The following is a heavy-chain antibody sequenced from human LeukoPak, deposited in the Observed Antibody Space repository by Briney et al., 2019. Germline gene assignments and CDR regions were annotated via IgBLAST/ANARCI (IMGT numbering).Heavy chain of an antibody. J-gene: IGHJ4*02. CDR3: ASGRYYYDSSGYLPGY. Sequence: GGSLRLSCAASGFTVSSNYMSWVRQAPGKGLEWVSVIYSGGSTYYADSVKGRFTISRDNSKNTLYLQVNSLRAEDTAVYYCASGRYYYDSSGYLPGYWGQGTLVTVSS. CDR1: GFTVSSNY. D-gene: IGHD3-22*01. CDR2: IYSGGST. V-gene: IGHV3-66*01.